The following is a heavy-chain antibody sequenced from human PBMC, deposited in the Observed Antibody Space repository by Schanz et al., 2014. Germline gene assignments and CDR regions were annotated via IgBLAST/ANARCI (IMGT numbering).Heavy chain of an antibody. D-gene: IGHD2-8*02. CDR3: ATMWGYCTATACQILEVLDV. CDR2: IVPIAGIT. J-gene: IGHJ3*01. CDR1: GGTFSSYT. V-gene: IGHV1-69*02. Sequence: QLQLVQSGAEVKKPGSSVKVSCKLSGGTFSSYTISWMRQAPGQGLEWMGRIVPIAGITNYAQRFQGRVTITADKSTSTAYMELSSLRSEDTAMYYCATMWGYCTATACQILEVLDVWGQGTMVTVSS.